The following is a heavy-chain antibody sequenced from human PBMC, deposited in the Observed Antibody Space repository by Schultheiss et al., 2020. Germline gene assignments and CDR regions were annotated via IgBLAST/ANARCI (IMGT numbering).Heavy chain of an antibody. CDR3: ARDLGYSSSLIDY. Sequence: SQTLSLTCTVSGGSISSSSYYWGWIRQPPGKGLEWIGYIYYSGSTNYNPSLKSRVTISIDTSKNQFSLQLRSVTAADTALYYCARDLGYSSSLIDYWGQGTLVTVSS. CDR1: GGSISSSSYY. D-gene: IGHD6-6*01. CDR2: IYYSGST. V-gene: IGHV4-61*05. J-gene: IGHJ4*02.